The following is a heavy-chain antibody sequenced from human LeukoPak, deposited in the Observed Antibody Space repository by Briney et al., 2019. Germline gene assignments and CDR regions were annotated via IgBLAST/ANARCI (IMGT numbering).Heavy chain of an antibody. CDR1: GGSISSGDYY. V-gene: IGHV4-30-4*01. J-gene: IGHJ6*02. Sequence: SQTLSLTCTVSGGSISSGDYYRSWIRQPPGKGLEWIGYIYYSGSTYYNPSLKSRVTISVDTSKNQFSLKLSSVTAADTAVYYCARVGTAMAYYGMDVWGQGTTVTVSS. CDR2: IYYSGST. CDR3: ARVGTAMAYYGMDV. D-gene: IGHD5-18*01.